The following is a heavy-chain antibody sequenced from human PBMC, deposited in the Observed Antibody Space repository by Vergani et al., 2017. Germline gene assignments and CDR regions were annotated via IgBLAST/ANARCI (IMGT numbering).Heavy chain of an antibody. CDR2: IYSGGST. V-gene: IGHV3-53*04. J-gene: IGHJ4*02. D-gene: IGHD3-16*02. Sequence: EVQLVESGGGLVQPGGSLRLSCAASGFTVSSNYMSWVRQAPGQGLEWVSVIYSGGSTYYADSVKGRFTISRHNSKNTLYLQMNSLRAEDTAVYYCASEPLHPDDYIWGSYRLRLRFVIGIWGQGTLVTVSS. CDR3: ASEPLHPDDYIWGSYRLRLRFVIGI. CDR1: GFTVSSNY.